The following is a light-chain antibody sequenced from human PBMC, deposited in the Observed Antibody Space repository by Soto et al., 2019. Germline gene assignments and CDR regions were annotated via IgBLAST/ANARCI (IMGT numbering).Light chain of an antibody. J-gene: IGLJ2*01. Sequence: QSALTQPASVSGSPGQSITISCTGTNSDVGGYNYVSWYQQHPGKAPKLIIYEVSNRPSGVSIRFSGSKSGNTASLSISGLQAEDEADYYCNSYTSSSTLVLFGGGTKVTVL. CDR3: NSYTSSSTLVL. CDR1: NSDVGGYNY. V-gene: IGLV2-14*01. CDR2: EVS.